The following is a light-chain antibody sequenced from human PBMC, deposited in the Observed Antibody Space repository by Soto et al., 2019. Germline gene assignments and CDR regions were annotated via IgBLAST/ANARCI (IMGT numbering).Light chain of an antibody. Sequence: EIVLTQSPGTLSLSPGERATLSCRASHSLNSGCVAWYQQRPGQAPRLLIYGASTRATGVPGRFSGSGSGTDFTLTISRLEPEDFAVYFCQQYGSSATFGPGTKVDIK. V-gene: IGKV3-20*01. CDR2: GAS. CDR3: QQYGSSAT. J-gene: IGKJ3*01. CDR1: HSLNSGC.